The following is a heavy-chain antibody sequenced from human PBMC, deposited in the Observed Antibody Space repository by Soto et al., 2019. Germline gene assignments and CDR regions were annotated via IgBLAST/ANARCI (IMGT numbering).Heavy chain of an antibody. CDR1: GFTFSSYG. D-gene: IGHD3-3*01. CDR2: ISYDGSNK. CDR3: AKFPSTYYDFWSGLRSSSREHNWFDP. V-gene: IGHV3-30*18. J-gene: IGHJ5*02. Sequence: QVQLVESGGGVVQPGRSLRLSCAASGFTFSSYGMHWVRQAPGKGLEWVAVISYDGSNKYYADSVKGRFTISRDNSKNTLYLQMNSLRAEDTAVYYCAKFPSTYYDFWSGLRSSSREHNWFDPWGQGTLVTVSS.